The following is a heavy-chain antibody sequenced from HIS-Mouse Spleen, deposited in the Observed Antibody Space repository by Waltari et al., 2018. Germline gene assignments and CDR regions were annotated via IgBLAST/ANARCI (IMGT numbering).Heavy chain of an antibody. Sequence: QLQLQELGPGLVKPSETLSLTCTVSGGSISSSSYYWGWIRQPPGKGLGWIGSIYYSGTTYYNPSLKSRVTISVDTSKNQFSLKLSSVTAADTAVYYCAREIPYSSSWYDWYFDLWGRGTLVTVSS. V-gene: IGHV4-39*07. CDR2: IYYSGTT. CDR1: GGSISSSSYY. CDR3: AREIPYSSSWYDWYFDL. D-gene: IGHD6-13*01. J-gene: IGHJ2*01.